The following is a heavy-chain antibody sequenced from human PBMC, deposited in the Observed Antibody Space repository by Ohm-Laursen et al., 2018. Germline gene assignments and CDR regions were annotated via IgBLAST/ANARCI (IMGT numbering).Heavy chain of an antibody. J-gene: IGHJ6*02. CDR3: AKDSSGGYYGMHV. V-gene: IGHV3-7*03. CDR2: IKQDGSEK. D-gene: IGHD3-10*01. Sequence: SLRLSCTASGLTFSNFWMSWVRQGPAKGLEWVANIKQDGSEKNYVDSVRGRFTISRDNAKNSLYLQMNSLRAEDTALYYCAKDSSGGYYGMHVWGQGTTVPVSS. CDR1: GLTFSNFW.